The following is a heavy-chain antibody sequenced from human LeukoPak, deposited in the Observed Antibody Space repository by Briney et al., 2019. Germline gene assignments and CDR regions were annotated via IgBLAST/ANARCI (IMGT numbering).Heavy chain of an antibody. V-gene: IGHV3-74*01. D-gene: IGHD2-15*01. Sequence: GGSLRLSCAASGFTFSSYWMHWVRQAPRKGLVWVSRINSDGSSTSYADSVKGRFTITRDDAKNSLHLQMNSLRAEDTAVYYCARGRAYCSGDTCRLYYFDYWGQGTLVTVSS. J-gene: IGHJ4*02. CDR2: INSDGSST. CDR1: GFTFSSYW. CDR3: ARGRAYCSGDTCRLYYFDY.